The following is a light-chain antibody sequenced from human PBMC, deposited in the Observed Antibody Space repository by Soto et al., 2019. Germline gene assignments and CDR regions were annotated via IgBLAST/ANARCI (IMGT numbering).Light chain of an antibody. CDR1: QSISRN. CDR2: AAT. V-gene: IGKV3-15*01. Sequence: EIVMTQSPATLSVSPGERATLSCRASQSISRNLAWYQQKPGQAPRLLLYAATTRATGLPARFSGSGSGTEFTLTISNLQSEDFAVYSCQQYNNWPLTFGQGTKVEV. CDR3: QQYNNWPLT. J-gene: IGKJ1*01.